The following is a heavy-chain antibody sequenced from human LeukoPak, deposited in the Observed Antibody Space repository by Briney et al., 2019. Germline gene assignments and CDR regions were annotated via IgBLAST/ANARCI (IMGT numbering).Heavy chain of an antibody. V-gene: IGHV4-39*07. CDR1: GGSISSSSYY. Sequence: ASETLSLTCTVSGGSISSSSYYWGWIRQPPGKGLEWIGSIYYSGSTYYNPSLKSRVTISVDTAKNRFSLKPSPLTPADTAVYYCARKEYYYMDVWGKGTTVTVSS. J-gene: IGHJ6*03. CDR3: ARKEYYYMDV. CDR2: IYYSGST.